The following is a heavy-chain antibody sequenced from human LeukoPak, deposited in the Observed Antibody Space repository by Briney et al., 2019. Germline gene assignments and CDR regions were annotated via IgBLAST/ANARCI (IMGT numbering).Heavy chain of an antibody. CDR1: GGSISSSN. V-gene: IGHV3-21*01. D-gene: IGHD5-24*01. Sequence: ETLSLTCAVSGGSISSSNWWSWVRQPPGKGLEWVSAISGSGGSTYYADSVKGRFTISRDNAKNSLYLQMNSLRAEDTAVYYCVRENLMATIKDYYYGMDVWGQGTTVTVSS. CDR3: VRENLMATIKDYYYGMDV. CDR2: ISGSGGST. J-gene: IGHJ6*02.